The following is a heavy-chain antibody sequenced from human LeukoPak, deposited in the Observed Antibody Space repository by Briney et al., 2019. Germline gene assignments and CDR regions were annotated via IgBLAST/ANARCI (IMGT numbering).Heavy chain of an antibody. CDR3: ARGNCGSGSYWPYYYYYGMDV. CDR1: GGSISSYY. V-gene: IGHV4-59*01. CDR2: IYYSGST. J-gene: IGHJ6*02. D-gene: IGHD3-10*01. Sequence: SETLFLTCTVSGGSISSYYWSWLRQPPGKGLEWIGYIYYSGSTNYNPSLKSRVTISVDTSKNQFSLKLSSVTAADTAVYYCARGNCGSGSYWPYYYYYGMDVWGQGTTVTVSS.